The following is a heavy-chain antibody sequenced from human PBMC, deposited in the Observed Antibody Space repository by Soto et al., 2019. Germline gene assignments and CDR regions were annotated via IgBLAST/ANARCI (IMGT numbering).Heavy chain of an antibody. V-gene: IGHV3-23*01. CDR3: AKDLRPRAPYYDYVWGSYTVDY. J-gene: IGHJ4*02. CDR1: GFTFSSYA. Sequence: GGSLRLSCAASGFTFSSYAMSWVRQAPGKGLEWVSAISGNGGSTYYADSVKGRFTISRDNSKNTLYLQMNSLRAEDTAVYYCAKDLRPRAPYYDYVWGSYTVDYWGQGTLVTVSS. D-gene: IGHD3-16*01. CDR2: ISGNGGST.